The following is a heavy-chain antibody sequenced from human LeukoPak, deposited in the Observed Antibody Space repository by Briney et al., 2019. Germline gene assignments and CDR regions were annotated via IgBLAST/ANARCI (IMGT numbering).Heavy chain of an antibody. V-gene: IGHV3-23*01. D-gene: IGHD4-11*01. J-gene: IGHJ4*02. CDR1: GFTFSSYG. CDR3: AKDSYSNY. CDR2: ITGSGGRT. Sequence: PGGSLRLSCAASGFTFSSYGVNWVRQAPGKGLEWVSCITGSGGRTYYADSVKGRFTISRDNSKNTLYLQMNSLRAEDTAVYYCAKDSYSNYWGQGTLVTVSS.